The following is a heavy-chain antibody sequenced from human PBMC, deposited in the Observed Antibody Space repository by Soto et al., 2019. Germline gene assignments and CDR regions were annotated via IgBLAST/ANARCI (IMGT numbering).Heavy chain of an antibody. CDR2: ISGSGGST. V-gene: IGHV3-23*01. CDR1: GFTFSSYA. Sequence: PGGSLRLSCAASGFTFSSYAMSWVRQAPGEGLVWVSAISGSGGSTYYADSVKGRFTISRDNSKNTLYLQMNSLRAEDTAVYYCAKGRRSRLVPFDYWGQGTLVTVSS. CDR3: AKGRRSRLVPFDY. D-gene: IGHD2-21*01. J-gene: IGHJ4*02.